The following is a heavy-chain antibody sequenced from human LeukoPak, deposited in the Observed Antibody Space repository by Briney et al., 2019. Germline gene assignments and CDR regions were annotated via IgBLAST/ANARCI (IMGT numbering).Heavy chain of an antibody. D-gene: IGHD3-10*01. CDR2: FDPEDGET. J-gene: IGHJ5*02. Sequence: EASVTVSCTVSGYTLTELSMHWVRQAPGKGLEWMGGFDPEDGETIYAQKFQGRVTMTEDTSTDTAYMELSSLRSEDTAVYYCATVVGSAWFDPWGQGTRVSVSS. CDR3: ATVVGSAWFDP. CDR1: GYTLTELS. V-gene: IGHV1-24*01.